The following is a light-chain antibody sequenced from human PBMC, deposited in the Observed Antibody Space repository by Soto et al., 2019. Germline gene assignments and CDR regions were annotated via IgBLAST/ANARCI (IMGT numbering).Light chain of an antibody. Sequence: QSALTQPASVSGSPGQSITISCTGTSSDVGGYKFVSWYQQHPGKVPKLLIYEVTNRPSGVSNRFSGSKSGNTASLTISGLQAEDEADYYCSSYAGSSPLYVFGTGNKLTVL. CDR2: EVT. J-gene: IGLJ1*01. V-gene: IGLV2-14*01. CDR3: SSYAGSSPLYV. CDR1: SSDVGGYKF.